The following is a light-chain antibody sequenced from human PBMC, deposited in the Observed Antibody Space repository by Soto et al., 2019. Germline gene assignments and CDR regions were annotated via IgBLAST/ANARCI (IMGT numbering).Light chain of an antibody. CDR3: HQRQSWPRT. CDR1: QSISST. Sequence: EVEMTQSPATVSVSPGERATVSCRASQSISSTVAWYQQKPGQAPRLLIYGASTRATGIPARFSGSGSGTDFTLTISDVEPEDFAVYYCHQRQSWPRTFGQGTKVDIK. J-gene: IGKJ1*01. V-gene: IGKV3D-15*01. CDR2: GAS.